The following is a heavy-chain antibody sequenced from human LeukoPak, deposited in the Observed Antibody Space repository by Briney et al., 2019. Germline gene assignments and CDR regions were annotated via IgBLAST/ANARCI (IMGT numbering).Heavy chain of an antibody. J-gene: IGHJ4*02. V-gene: IGHV3-21*01. D-gene: IGHD2-2*01. CDR2: ISSSSSYI. CDR3: ARIGVVPAAGFDY. Sequence: GGSLRLSCAASGFTFSSYSMNWVRQAPGKGLEWVSSISSSSSYIYYADSVKGRFTISRDNAKNSPYLQMNSLRAEDTAVYYCARIGVVPAAGFDYWGQGTLVTVSS. CDR1: GFTFSSYS.